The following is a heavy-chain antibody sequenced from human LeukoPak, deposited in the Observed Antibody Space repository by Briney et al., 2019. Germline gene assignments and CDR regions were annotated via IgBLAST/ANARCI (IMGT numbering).Heavy chain of an antibody. CDR3: ARDSEYSSGWYVWILAFDI. D-gene: IGHD6-19*01. V-gene: IGHV3-15*07. J-gene: IGHJ3*02. CDR1: GFIFSNAW. Sequence: GGSLRLSCAVSGFIFSNAWMNWVRQAPGRGLEWVGRIRSITDGGTSDYAAPVKGRFTISRDDSQNTLYLQMNSLRAEDTAVYYCARDSEYSSGWYVWILAFDIWGQGTMVTVSS. CDR2: IRSITDGGTS.